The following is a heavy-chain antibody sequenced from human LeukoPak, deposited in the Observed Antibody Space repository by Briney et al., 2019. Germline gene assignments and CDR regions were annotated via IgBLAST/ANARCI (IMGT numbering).Heavy chain of an antibody. V-gene: IGHV3-7*05. D-gene: IGHD3-10*01. J-gene: IGHJ4*02. CDR2: INQAGSDK. Sequence: GGSLRLSCAASGXSFNNYWMSWVRQAPGKGQEWVANINQAGSDKYYLDSVKGRFTISRDNAKNSLYLQMNSLRAEDTAVYYCARGMIRGVMDDYWGQGTLVTVSS. CDR3: ARGMIRGVMDDY. CDR1: GXSFNNYW.